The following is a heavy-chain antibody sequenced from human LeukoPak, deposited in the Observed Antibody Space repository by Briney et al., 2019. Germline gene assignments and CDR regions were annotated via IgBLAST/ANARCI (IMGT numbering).Heavy chain of an antibody. CDR2: ISAYNGNT. Sequence: GASVKVSCKASGYTFTSYGISRVRQAPGQGLEWMGWISAYNGNTNYAQKLQGRVTMTTDTSTSTAYMELRSLRSDDTAVYYCARVGGSGRSNPYYFDYWGQGTLVTVSS. J-gene: IGHJ4*02. CDR1: GYTFTSYG. CDR3: ARVGGSGRSNPYYFDY. V-gene: IGHV1-18*01. D-gene: IGHD3-10*01.